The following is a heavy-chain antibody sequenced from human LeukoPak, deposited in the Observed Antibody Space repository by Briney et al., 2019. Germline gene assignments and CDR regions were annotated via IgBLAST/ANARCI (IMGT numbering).Heavy chain of an antibody. V-gene: IGHV3-30*03. CDR3: ARVLGTGGNRRGPFDY. J-gene: IGHJ4*02. CDR1: GFTFSSYG. CDR2: ISYDGSNK. Sequence: GGSLRLSCAASGFTFSSYGMHWVHQAPGKGLEWVAVISYDGSNKYYADSVKGRFTISRDNSKNTLYLQMNSLGAEDTAVYYCARVLGTGGNRRGPFDYWGQGTLVTVSS. D-gene: IGHD4-23*01.